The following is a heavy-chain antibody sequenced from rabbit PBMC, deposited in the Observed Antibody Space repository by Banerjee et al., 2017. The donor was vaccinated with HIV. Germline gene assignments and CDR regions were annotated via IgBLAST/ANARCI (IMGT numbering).Heavy chain of an antibody. J-gene: IGHJ3*01. V-gene: IGHV1S7*01. CDR1: GIDFSLYY. D-gene: IGHD6-1*01. Sequence: QLKESGGGLVQPGGSLKLSCKASGIDFSLYYMSWVRQAPGKGLDWIGYIDPIFGSTGDGTGVYGRFTISSHNAQNTLYLQLNSLTAADTATYFCARGYGGYAAYDYANLWGQGTLVTVS. CDR3: ARGYGGYAAYDYANL. CDR2: IDPIFGST.